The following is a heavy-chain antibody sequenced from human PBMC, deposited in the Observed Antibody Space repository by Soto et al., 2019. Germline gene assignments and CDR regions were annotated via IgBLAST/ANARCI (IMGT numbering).Heavy chain of an antibody. CDR3: ARDQPGYSYGYGLGY. Sequence: EVQLVESGGGLVKPGGSLRLSCAASGFTFSSYSMNWVRQAPGKGLEWVSSISSSSSYIYYADSVKGRFTISRDNAKNSRYLEMNSLRAEDPAVYYCARDQPGYSYGYGLGYWGQGTLVTVSS. CDR1: GFTFSSYS. V-gene: IGHV3-21*01. J-gene: IGHJ4*02. D-gene: IGHD5-18*01. CDR2: ISSSSSYI.